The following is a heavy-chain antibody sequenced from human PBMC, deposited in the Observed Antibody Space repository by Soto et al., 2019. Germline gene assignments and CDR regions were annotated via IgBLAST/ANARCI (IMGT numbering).Heavy chain of an antibody. J-gene: IGHJ6*02. V-gene: IGHV1-69*06. CDR2: IIPIFGTA. D-gene: IGHD5-12*01. CDR1: GCTFSSYA. Sequence: SVKVSCKASGCTFSSYAISWVRQAPWQVLEWMGGIIPIFGTANYAQKFQGRVTITADKHTSTAYMELSSLRSEDTAVYYCARDMRMATTDYYYYGMDVWGQGTTVTVSS. CDR3: ARDMRMATTDYYYYGMDV.